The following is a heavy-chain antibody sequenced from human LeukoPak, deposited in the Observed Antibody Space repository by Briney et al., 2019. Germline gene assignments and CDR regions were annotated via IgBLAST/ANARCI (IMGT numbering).Heavy chain of an antibody. J-gene: IGHJ5*02. CDR2: INHSGST. Sequence: SETLSLTCAVYGGSFSGYYWSWIRQPPGKGLEWIGEINHSGSTNYNPSLKSRVTVSVDTSKNQFSLKLTSVTAADTAVYYCARAVVTPGVWFDPWGQGTLVTVSS. CDR3: ARAVVTPGVWFDP. V-gene: IGHV4-34*01. D-gene: IGHD4-23*01. CDR1: GGSFSGYY.